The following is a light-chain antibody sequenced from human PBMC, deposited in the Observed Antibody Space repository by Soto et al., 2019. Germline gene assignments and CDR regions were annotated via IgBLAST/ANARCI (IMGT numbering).Light chain of an antibody. CDR2: GAS. V-gene: IGKV3-20*01. J-gene: IGKJ4*01. Sequence: IVLPQSPGTLSLSPGERATLSCRASQSVSSNYLAWYQQKPGQAPRLLIYGASSRATGIPDRFSGSGSGTEFTLTISRLEPEDFAVYYCHQYGSSPFGGGTKVDIK. CDR3: HQYGSSP. CDR1: QSVSSNY.